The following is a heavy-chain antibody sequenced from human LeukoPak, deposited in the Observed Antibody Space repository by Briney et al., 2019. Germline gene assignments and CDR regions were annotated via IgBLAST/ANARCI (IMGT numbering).Heavy chain of an antibody. D-gene: IGHD6-13*01. Sequence: ASVKVSCKASGYTFTSYGISWVRQAPGQGLEWMGWISAYNGNTNYAQKLRGRVTMTTDTSTSTAYMELRSLRSDDTAVYYCARTSPSIAAAGSYYYYYYMDVWSKGTTVTVSS. CDR1: GYTFTSYG. CDR3: ARTSPSIAAAGSYYYYYYMDV. J-gene: IGHJ6*03. CDR2: ISAYNGNT. V-gene: IGHV1-18*01.